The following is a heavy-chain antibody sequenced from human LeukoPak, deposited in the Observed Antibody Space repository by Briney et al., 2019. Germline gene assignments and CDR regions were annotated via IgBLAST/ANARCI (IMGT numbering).Heavy chain of an antibody. V-gene: IGHV3-30*03. CDR1: GFTFSSYG. J-gene: IGHJ4*02. D-gene: IGHD6-13*01. Sequence: QAGGSLRLSCAASGFTFSSYGMHWVRQAPGKGLEWVAVISYDGSNKYYADSVKGRFTISRDNSKNTLYLQMNSLRAEDTAVYYCAREQGSSWHFDYWGQGTLVTVSS. CDR3: AREQGSSWHFDY. CDR2: ISYDGSNK.